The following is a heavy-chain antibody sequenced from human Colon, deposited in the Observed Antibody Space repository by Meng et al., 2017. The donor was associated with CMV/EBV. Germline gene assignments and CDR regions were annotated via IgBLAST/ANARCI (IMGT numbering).Heavy chain of an antibody. CDR2: INPNSGGT. CDR1: GYTVTGYY. Sequence: LLGQSGAEVKKPGALVKASCKAYGYTVTGYYMHWVRQAPGQGLEWMGWINPNSGGTNYAQKFQGRVTMTRDTSISTAYMELSRLRSDDTAVYYCARAPYNWNDEGWFDPWGQGTLVTVSS. CDR3: ARAPYNWNDEGWFDP. V-gene: IGHV1-2*02. D-gene: IGHD1-20*01. J-gene: IGHJ5*02.